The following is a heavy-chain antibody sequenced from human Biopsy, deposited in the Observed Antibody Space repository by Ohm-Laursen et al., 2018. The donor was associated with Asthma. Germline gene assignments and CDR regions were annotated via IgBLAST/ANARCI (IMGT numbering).Heavy chain of an antibody. Sequence: LSLTCTVSGASISSGGYYWSWIRHHPGSGLEWIGYIDYSGTTYYNPSLKSRVSLSPDTSKNQFSLRLSSLTAADTAVYYCARGRGYCRDGNCYNYYFENWGQGTLVTVSS. CDR2: IDYSGTT. CDR3: ARGRGYCRDGNCYNYYFEN. D-gene: IGHD2-15*01. J-gene: IGHJ4*02. V-gene: IGHV4-31*03. CDR1: GASISSGGYY.